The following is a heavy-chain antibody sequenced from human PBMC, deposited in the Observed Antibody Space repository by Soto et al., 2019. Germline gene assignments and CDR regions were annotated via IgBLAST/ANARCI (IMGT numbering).Heavy chain of an antibody. V-gene: IGHV4-4*02. J-gene: IGHJ6*01. D-gene: IGHD2-8*01. Sequence: SETLSLTCAVSGGSISSSNWWSWVRQPPGKGLEWIGEIYHSGSTNYNPSLKSRVTISVDKSKNQFSLKLSSVTTADTAAYYCARGCTNGVCSSLYYYYYGMDVWGQGTTVTVSS. CDR1: GGSISSSNW. CDR2: IYHSGST. CDR3: ARGCTNGVCSSLYYYYYGMDV.